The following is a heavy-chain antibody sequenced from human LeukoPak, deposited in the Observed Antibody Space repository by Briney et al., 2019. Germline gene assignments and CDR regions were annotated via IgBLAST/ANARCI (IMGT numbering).Heavy chain of an antibody. D-gene: IGHD6-13*01. CDR3: ASDSSSCPY. CDR2: ISYDGSNK. CDR1: GFTFSSYA. Sequence: GGSLRLSCAASGFTFSSYAMHWVRQAPGKGLEWVAVISYDGSNKYYADSVKGRFTISRDNSKNTLYLQMNSLRAEDTAVYYCASDSSSCPYWGQGTLVTVSS. J-gene: IGHJ4*02. V-gene: IGHV3-30-3*01.